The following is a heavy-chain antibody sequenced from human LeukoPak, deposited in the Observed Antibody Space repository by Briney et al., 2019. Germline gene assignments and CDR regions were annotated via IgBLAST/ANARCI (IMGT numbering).Heavy chain of an antibody. J-gene: IGHJ6*02. CDR1: GFTFSDYY. Sequence: PGGSLRLSCAASGFTFSDYYMTWLRQAPGQGLEWLSYISNSGSTVFYADSIKGRFTVSRDNAKRSLYLQIESLRDDDTAVYHCALGTINKDYYFGMDVWGQGTAVTVSS. CDR2: ISNSGSTV. D-gene: IGHD2-8*01. CDR3: ALGTINKDYYFGMDV. V-gene: IGHV3-11*01.